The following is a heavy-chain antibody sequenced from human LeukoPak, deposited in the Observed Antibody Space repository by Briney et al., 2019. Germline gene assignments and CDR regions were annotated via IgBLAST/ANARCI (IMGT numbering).Heavy chain of an antibody. CDR1: GYSISSGYY. CDR2: IYHSGST. D-gene: IGHD4-17*01. CDR3: ARHRGFDYGDYELDY. V-gene: IGHV4-38-2*01. J-gene: IGHJ4*02. Sequence: SETLSLTCAASGYSISSGYYWGWIRQPPGKGLEWIGRIYHSGSTYYNPSLKSRVTISVDTSKNQFSLKLSSVTAADTAVYYCARHRGFDYGDYELDYWGQGTLVTVSS.